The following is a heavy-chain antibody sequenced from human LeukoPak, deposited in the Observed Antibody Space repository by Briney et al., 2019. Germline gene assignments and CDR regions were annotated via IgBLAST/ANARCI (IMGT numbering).Heavy chain of an antibody. CDR2: IRSKANSYAT. CDR1: GFTFSGSA. Sequence: GGSLRLSCAASGFTFSGSAMHWARQASGKGLEWVGRIRSKANSYATAYAASVKGRFTISRDDSKNTAYLQMNSLKTEDTAVYYCTRFADTAMVSIVGYGMDVWGQGTTVTVSS. V-gene: IGHV3-73*01. J-gene: IGHJ6*02. CDR3: TRFADTAMVSIVGYGMDV. D-gene: IGHD5-18*01.